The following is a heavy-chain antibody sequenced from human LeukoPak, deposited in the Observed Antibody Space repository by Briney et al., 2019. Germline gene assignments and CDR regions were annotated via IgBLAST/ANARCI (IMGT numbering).Heavy chain of an antibody. CDR1: GFTFSSYA. J-gene: IGHJ4*02. V-gene: IGHV3-23*01. Sequence: GGSLRLSCAASGFTFSSYAMSWVRQAPGKGLEWVSAISGSGGSTYYADSVKGRFTISRDNSKNTLYLQMNSLRAENTAVYYCAKVRKNDYVWESYRVFDYWGQGTLVTVSS. CDR3: AKVRKNDYVWESYRVFDY. D-gene: IGHD3-16*02. CDR2: ISGSGGST.